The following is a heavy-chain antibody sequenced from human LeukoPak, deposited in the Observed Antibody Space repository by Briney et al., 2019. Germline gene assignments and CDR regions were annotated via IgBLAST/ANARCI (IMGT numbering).Heavy chain of an antibody. D-gene: IGHD3-10*01. CDR3: VREGDRKGFGES. CDR2: ISNIRAGT. V-gene: IGHV3-23*01. J-gene: IGHJ5*02. CDR1: GFIFSNYA. Sequence: GGSLRLSCAASGFIFSNYAMSWVRQAPGKGLEWVSAISNIRAGTYYADSVKGRFTISRDNSKNTLHLQMNSLGADDTAVYYCVREGDRKGFGESWGQGTLVTVSS.